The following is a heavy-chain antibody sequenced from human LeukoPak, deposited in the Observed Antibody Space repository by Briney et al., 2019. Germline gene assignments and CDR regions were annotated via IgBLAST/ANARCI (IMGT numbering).Heavy chain of an antibody. D-gene: IGHD3-22*01. V-gene: IGHV1-46*01. J-gene: IGHJ6*03. CDR3: AKDGDSTGYYSSYYNHMDV. CDR1: GYTFTSYY. Sequence: ASVKVSCKASGYTFTSYYMHWVRQAPGQGLEWMGIINPSSGSTSYAQKFQGRVTITADESTSTAYMELNSLRAEDTAIYYCAKDGDSTGYYSSYYNHMDVWGKGTSVTISS. CDR2: INPSSGST.